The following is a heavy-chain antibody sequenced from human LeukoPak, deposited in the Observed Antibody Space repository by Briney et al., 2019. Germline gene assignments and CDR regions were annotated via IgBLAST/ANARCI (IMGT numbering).Heavy chain of an antibody. D-gene: IGHD6-13*01. CDR1: GYTFTSYG. Sequence: GASVKVSCKASGYTFTSYGISWVRQAPGQALEWMGWISAYNGNTNYAQKLQGRVTMTTDTSTSTAYMELRSLRSDDTAVYYCARPIGSSWYGWFDPWGQGTLVTVSS. V-gene: IGHV1-18*01. J-gene: IGHJ5*02. CDR2: ISAYNGNT. CDR3: ARPIGSSWYGWFDP.